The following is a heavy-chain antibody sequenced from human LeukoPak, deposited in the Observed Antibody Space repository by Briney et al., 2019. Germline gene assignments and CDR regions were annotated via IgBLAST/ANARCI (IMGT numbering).Heavy chain of an antibody. CDR1: GFTFSSYS. J-gene: IGHJ4*02. CDR2: ISSSSSTI. D-gene: IGHD3-10*01. CDR3: ARDRGGGTTKPPRTSDY. Sequence: PGGSLRLSCAASGFTFSSYSMNWVRQAPGKGLEWVSYISSSSSTIYYADSVKGRFTISRDNANNSLFLQMNSLRAEDTAAYYCARDRGGGTTKPPRTSDYWGQGTLVTVSS. V-gene: IGHV3-48*04.